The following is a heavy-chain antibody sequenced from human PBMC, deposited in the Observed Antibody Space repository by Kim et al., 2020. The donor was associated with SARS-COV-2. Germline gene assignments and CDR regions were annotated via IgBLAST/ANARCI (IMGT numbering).Heavy chain of an antibody. CDR3: ARGGLYCRSNKCYYGLAV. J-gene: IGHJ6*02. CDR2: VSYDGTIE. D-gene: IGHD2-2*01. V-gene: IGHV3-30-3*01. CDR1: GFTFSSYG. Sequence: GGSLRLSCAASGFTFSSYGMHWVRQAPGKALEWVAAVSYDGTIEYYVDSVRGRFTISRDNSKNTLYLQMNSVSGEDTAMYYCARGGLYCRSNKCYYGLAVWGQGTTVCVSS.